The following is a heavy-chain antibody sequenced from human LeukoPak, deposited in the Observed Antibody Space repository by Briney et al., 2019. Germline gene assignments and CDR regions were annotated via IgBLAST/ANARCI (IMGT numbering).Heavy chain of an antibody. D-gene: IGHD3-22*01. V-gene: IGHV1-69*06. CDR2: IIPIFGTA. J-gene: IGHJ4*02. CDR1: GGTFSSYA. CDR3: ARGPYYYDSSGRRGYFDY. Sequence: GASVKVSCKASGGTFSSYAISWVRQAPGQGLEWMGGIIPIFGTANYAQKFQGRVTITADKSTSTAYMELSSLRSEDTAVYYCARGPYYYDSSGRRGYFDYWGQGTLVTVSS.